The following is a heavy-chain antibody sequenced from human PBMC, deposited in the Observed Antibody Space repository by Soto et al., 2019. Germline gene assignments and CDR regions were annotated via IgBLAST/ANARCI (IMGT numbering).Heavy chain of an antibody. Sequence: VSLRLSCAASGFSFVNYAMNWVRQAPGKGLEWVSGLSGSGTSTYYADSVKGRFTISRDNSRDTLFLQMNSLTADDTAVYYCATETTQGGWFNPFDSWGQGALVTVSS. CDR2: LSGSGTST. CDR1: GFSFVNYA. CDR3: ATETTQGGWFNPFDS. V-gene: IGHV3-23*01. J-gene: IGHJ4*02. D-gene: IGHD6-19*01.